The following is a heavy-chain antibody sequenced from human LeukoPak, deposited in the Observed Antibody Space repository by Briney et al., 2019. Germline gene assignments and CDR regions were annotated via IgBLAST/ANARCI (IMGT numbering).Heavy chain of an antibody. CDR3: ERATIEYADAFDI. J-gene: IGHJ3*02. D-gene: IGHD4/OR15-4a*01. CDR2: IKKDGSEK. V-gene: IGHV3-7*04. Sequence: GGSLRLSCAASGFTFSSYWMSWVRQAPGKGLEWVANIKKDGSEKKYVDSVKGRFTISRDNAKNSLYLQMNSLRAEDTAVYYCERATIEYADAFDIWGQGTMVTVSS. CDR1: GFTFSSYW.